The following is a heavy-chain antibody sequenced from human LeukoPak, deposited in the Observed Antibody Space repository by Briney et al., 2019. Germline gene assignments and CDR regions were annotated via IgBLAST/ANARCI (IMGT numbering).Heavy chain of an antibody. D-gene: IGHD3-22*01. CDR3: AKDEVPHYYDSSGWDY. CDR1: GFTFSSYA. J-gene: IGHJ4*02. Sequence: AGGSLRLSCAASGFTFSSYAMSWVRQAPGKGLEWVSAISGSGGSTYYADSVKGRFTISRGNSKNTLYLQMNSLRAEDTAVYYCAKDEVPHYYDSSGWDYWGQGTLVTVSS. CDR2: ISGSGGST. V-gene: IGHV3-23*01.